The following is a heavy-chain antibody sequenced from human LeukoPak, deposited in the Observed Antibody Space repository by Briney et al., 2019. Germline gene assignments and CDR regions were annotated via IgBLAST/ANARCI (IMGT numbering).Heavy chain of an antibody. V-gene: IGHV7-4-1*02. Sequence: GASVKVSCKASGYTFTSYAMNWVRQAPGQGLEWMGWINTNTGNPTYAQGFTGRFVFSLDTSVSTAYLQISSLKAEDTAVYYCARHAAVAGPNWFDPWGQGTLVTVSS. CDR3: ARHAAVAGPNWFDP. J-gene: IGHJ5*02. D-gene: IGHD6-19*01. CDR1: GYTFTSYA. CDR2: INTNTGNP.